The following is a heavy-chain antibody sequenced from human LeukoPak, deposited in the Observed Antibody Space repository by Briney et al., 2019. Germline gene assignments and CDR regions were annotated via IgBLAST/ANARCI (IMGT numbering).Heavy chain of an antibody. J-gene: IGHJ4*02. CDR2: IWTGAGA. CDR1: GGSINSGDYY. V-gene: IGHV4-61*02. CDR3: ARDPGLYGYYYMPDY. Sequence: PSQTLSLTCTVSGGSINSGDYYWSWIRQPVGKGLEWIGRIWTGAGASYKASLKSRVTISVDTSKNQFSLKLTSVTAADTAVYYCARDPGLYGYYYMPDYWGQGTLVTVSS. D-gene: IGHD3-22*01.